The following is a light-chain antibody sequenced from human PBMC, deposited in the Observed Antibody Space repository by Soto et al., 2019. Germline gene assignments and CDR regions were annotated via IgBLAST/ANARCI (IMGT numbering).Light chain of an antibody. CDR2: AAS. V-gene: IGKV1-39*01. Sequence: DIQMTQSPSSLSASVGDRVTITCRASQSISSYLNWYQQKPGKAPKLLIYAASSLQSGVPSRFSGSGYGTDFTLNISSLQPEDFATYYCQQSYSTPMYTFGQGTKLEIK. CDR3: QQSYSTPMYT. CDR1: QSISSY. J-gene: IGKJ2*01.